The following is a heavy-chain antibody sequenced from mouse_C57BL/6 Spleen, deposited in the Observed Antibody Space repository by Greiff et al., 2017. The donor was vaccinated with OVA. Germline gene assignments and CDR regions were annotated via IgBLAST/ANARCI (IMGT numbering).Heavy chain of an antibody. D-gene: IGHD1-1*01. V-gene: IGHV1-39*01. CDR1: GYSFTDYN. CDR2: INPNYGTT. Sequence: EVQVVESGPELVKPGASVKISCKASGYSFTDYNMNWVKQSNGKSLEWIGVINPNYGTTSYNQKFKGKATLTVDQSSSTAYMQLNSLTSEDSAVYYCARWSYGSSYGYFDVWGTGTTVTVSS. CDR3: ARWSYGSSYGYFDV. J-gene: IGHJ1*03.